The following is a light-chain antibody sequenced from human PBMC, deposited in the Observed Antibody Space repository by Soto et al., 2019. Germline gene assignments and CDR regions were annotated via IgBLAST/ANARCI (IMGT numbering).Light chain of an antibody. CDR1: QILVHSYVNTY. CDR3: MQTAQFPLT. V-gene: IGKV2-24*01. CDR2: EVS. Sequence: DIVLTQTPLSSPVTLGQPASISCRSSQILVHSYVNTYLNWLQQRPGQPPRLLIYEVSNRFSGVLDRFSGSGAGTDFTLEISRVEAEDVGVYYCMQTAQFPLTFGGGTKVEIK. J-gene: IGKJ4*02.